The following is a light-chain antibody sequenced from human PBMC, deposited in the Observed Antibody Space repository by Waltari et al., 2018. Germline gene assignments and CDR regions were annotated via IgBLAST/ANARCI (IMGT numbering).Light chain of an antibody. CDR1: HSVLSSPNNKIK. V-gene: IGKV4-1*01. J-gene: IGKJ2*01. CDR2: WAS. Sequence: DILMTQSPESLAVSLGGRATINCKASHSVLSSPNNKIKLAWYKQKPGQPPKLLLYWASTLESGVPARFSGSGSGTDFTLTISSLQAEDVAVYYCHQYYSTPFTFGQGTKLEIK. CDR3: HQYYSTPFT.